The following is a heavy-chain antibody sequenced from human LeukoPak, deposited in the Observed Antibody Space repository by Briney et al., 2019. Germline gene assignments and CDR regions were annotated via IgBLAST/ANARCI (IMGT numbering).Heavy chain of an antibody. J-gene: IGHJ4*02. CDR2: IYYSGST. CDR3: ARVGEAAAGTSFYFDY. CDR1: GVSISGYY. V-gene: IGHV4-59*01. Sequence: SETLSLTCTVSGVSISGYYWTWIRQPPGKGLEWIGYIYYSGSTNYNPSLKSRVTISVDTSKNHFSLKLSSVTAADTALYYCARVGEAAAGTSFYFDYWGQGTLVTVSS. D-gene: IGHD6-13*01.